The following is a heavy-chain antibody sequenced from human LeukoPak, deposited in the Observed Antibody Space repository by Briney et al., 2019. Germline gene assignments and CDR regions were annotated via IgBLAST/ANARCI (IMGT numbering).Heavy chain of an antibody. V-gene: IGHV3-74*01. J-gene: IGHJ4*02. Sequence: GGSLRLSCAASGFTFSSYWMHWVRQAPGKGLVWVSRINSDGSSTSYADSVKGRFTISRDNAKNTLYLQMNSLRAEDTAVYYCARTTGSSSGWYAGPDYWGQGTLVTVSS. CDR1: GFTFSSYW. D-gene: IGHD6-19*01. CDR2: INSDGSST. CDR3: ARTTGSSSGWYAGPDY.